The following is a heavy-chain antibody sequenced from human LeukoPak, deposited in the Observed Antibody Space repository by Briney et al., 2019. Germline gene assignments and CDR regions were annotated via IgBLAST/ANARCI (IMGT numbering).Heavy chain of an antibody. CDR2: ISGNGGST. V-gene: IGHV3-64*02. D-gene: IGHD6-19*01. J-gene: IGHJ4*02. Sequence: GGSLRLSCAASGFTFSSYIMHWVRQAPGKGLEYVSAISGNGGSTYYAESVKGRFSISRDNSKNTLYLQMGSLTAEDMAVYYCARGRVSSDWYCDSWGQGTLVTVSS. CDR1: GFTFSSYI. CDR3: ARGRVSSDWYCDS.